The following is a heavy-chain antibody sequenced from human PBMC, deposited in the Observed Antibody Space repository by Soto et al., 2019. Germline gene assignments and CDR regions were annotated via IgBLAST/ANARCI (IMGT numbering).Heavy chain of an antibody. CDR3: ARDDTTGLLEF. V-gene: IGHV4-59*01. Sequence: WTWRRQSPGKGLEWIGYVYHTGRTEYNPSLESRVTISIDMSKKQFSLQLTSVTAADTAVYFCARDDTTGLLEFWGQGTLVTVSS. J-gene: IGHJ4*02. CDR2: VYHTGRT.